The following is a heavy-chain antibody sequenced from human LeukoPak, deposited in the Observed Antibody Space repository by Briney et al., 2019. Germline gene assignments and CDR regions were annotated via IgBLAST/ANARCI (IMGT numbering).Heavy chain of an antibody. Sequence: ASVKVSCTASGYTFTSYGISWVRQAPGQGLEWMGWISAYNGNTNYAQKLQGRVTMTTDTSTSTAYMELRSLRSDDTAVYYCARAFYYDFWSGYYPNFDYWGQGTLVTVSS. CDR2: ISAYNGNT. D-gene: IGHD3-3*01. V-gene: IGHV1-18*01. CDR1: GYTFTSYG. J-gene: IGHJ4*02. CDR3: ARAFYYDFWSGYYPNFDY.